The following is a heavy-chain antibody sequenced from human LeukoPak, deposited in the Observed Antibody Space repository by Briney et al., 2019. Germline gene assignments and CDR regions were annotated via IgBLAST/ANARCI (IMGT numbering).Heavy chain of an antibody. CDR3: ASEGYYGSGSYYNWDV. CDR1: GGSISSSSYY. D-gene: IGHD3-10*01. CDR2: IYYSGST. J-gene: IGHJ6*04. Sequence: SETLSLTCTVSGGSISSSSYYWGWIRQPPGKGLEWIGNIYYSGSTYYNPSLKSRVTISVDTSKNQFSLKLSSVTAADTAVYYCASEGYYGSGSYYNWDVWGKGTTVTVSS. V-gene: IGHV4-39*01.